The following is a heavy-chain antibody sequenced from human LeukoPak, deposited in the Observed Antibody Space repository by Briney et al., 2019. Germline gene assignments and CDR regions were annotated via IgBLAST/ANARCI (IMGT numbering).Heavy chain of an antibody. J-gene: IGHJ2*01. V-gene: IGHV4-59*01. Sequence: PSETLSLTCTVSGGSISSYYWSWIRQPPGKGLEWIGYIYYSGSTNYNPSLKSRVTISVDTSKNQFSLKLSSVTAADTAVYYCARFRSLGFGEFNWYFDLWGRGTLVTVSS. CDR2: IYYSGST. D-gene: IGHD3-10*01. CDR1: GGSISSYY. CDR3: ARFRSLGFGEFNWYFDL.